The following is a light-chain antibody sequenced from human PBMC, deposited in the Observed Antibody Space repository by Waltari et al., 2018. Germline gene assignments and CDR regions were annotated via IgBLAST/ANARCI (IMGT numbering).Light chain of an antibody. J-gene: IGKJ2*01. CDR2: QIS. Sequence: DIVMTQTPLSSPVNLGQPASISCRHRQSLVHSDGNTYLSWLHQRPGQPPRLLIYQISNRFSGVPDRFSGSGAGTDFTLKISRVEAEDVGVYYCMQAKQLYTFGQGTKLEIK. CDR1: QSLVHSDGNTY. CDR3: MQAKQLYT. V-gene: IGKV2-24*01.